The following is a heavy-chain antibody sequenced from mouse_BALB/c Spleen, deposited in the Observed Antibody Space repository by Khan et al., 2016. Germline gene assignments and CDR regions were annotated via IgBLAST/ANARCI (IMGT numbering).Heavy chain of an antibody. CDR1: GFNIKDTY. V-gene: IGHV14-3*02. Sequence: EVQLQESGAELVKPGASVKLSCTASGFNIKDTYMHWVKQRPEQGLEWIGRIDPANGNTKYDPKFQGKATITADTASNTAYLQLSSLTSEDTAVYYCARGNYDYDGDYWGQGTTLTVSS. J-gene: IGHJ2*01. CDR2: IDPANGNT. D-gene: IGHD2-4*01. CDR3: ARGNYDYDGDY.